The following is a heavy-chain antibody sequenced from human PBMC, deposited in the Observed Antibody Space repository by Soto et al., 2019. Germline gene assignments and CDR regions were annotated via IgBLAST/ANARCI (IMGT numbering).Heavy chain of an antibody. CDR3: ARGPLTTVHWFDP. V-gene: IGHV1-18*01. J-gene: IGHJ5*02. CDR2: ISAYNGNT. Sequence: ASVKVSCKASGNTVPNYGFSWVRQAPGQGLEWMGWISAYNGNTKYAQKLQGRVTITTDTSTSTAYMELRSLRSDDTAVYYCARGPLTTVHWFDPWGQGTLVTVSS. CDR1: GNTVPNYG. D-gene: IGHD4-17*01.